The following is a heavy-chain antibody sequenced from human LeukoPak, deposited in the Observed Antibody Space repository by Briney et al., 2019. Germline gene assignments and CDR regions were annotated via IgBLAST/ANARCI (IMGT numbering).Heavy chain of an antibody. CDR3: ARSGWPYYFDY. J-gene: IGHJ4*02. Sequence: GGSLRLSCAASGFTFSSYWMHWVRQAPGEGLVWVSRIHSDGSSTSYADSVRGRFTISRDDAKSTLYLQMNSLRAEDTAVYYCARSGWPYYFDYWGQGTLVTVSS. CDR2: IHSDGSST. D-gene: IGHD3-22*01. V-gene: IGHV3-74*01. CDR1: GFTFSSYW.